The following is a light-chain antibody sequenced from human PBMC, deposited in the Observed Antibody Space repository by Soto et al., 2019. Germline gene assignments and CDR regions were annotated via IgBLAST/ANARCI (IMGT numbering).Light chain of an antibody. Sequence: IVVTQSAGTLSLSPCERATLSCRASQSISSNYLAWYQQKPGQAPRLLIYGASTRATGIPARFSSSGSGTAYTPPIISLLSAEYSAYYCRQHHDCLPWTFGPGTKVDIK. J-gene: IGKJ1*01. CDR2: GAS. CDR3: RQHHDCLPWT. V-gene: IGKV3-15*01. CDR1: QSISSN.